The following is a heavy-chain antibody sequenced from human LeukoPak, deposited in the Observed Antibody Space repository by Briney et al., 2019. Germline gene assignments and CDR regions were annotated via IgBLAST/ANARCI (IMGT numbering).Heavy chain of an antibody. Sequence: ASVKVSCKASGYTFTGYYMHWVRQAPGQGLEWMGWINPNSGGTNYAQKFQGRVTMTRDTSTSTVYMELSSLRSEDTAVYYCARVPGASGWPYYFDYWGQGTLVTVSS. D-gene: IGHD6-19*01. V-gene: IGHV1-2*02. CDR1: GYTFTGYY. CDR3: ARVPGASGWPYYFDY. CDR2: INPNSGGT. J-gene: IGHJ4*02.